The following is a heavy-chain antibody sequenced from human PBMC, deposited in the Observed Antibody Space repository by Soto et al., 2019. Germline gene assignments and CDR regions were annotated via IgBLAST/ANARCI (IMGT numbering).Heavy chain of an antibody. D-gene: IGHD3-3*01. V-gene: IGHV1-69*13. CDR3: ARDNTIFGVVIIPNAFDI. CDR1: GGTFSSYA. J-gene: IGHJ3*02. Sequence: SVKVSCKASGGTFSSYAISWVRQAPGQGLEWMGGIIPIFGTANYAQKFQGRVTITADESTSTAYMELSSLRSEDTAVYYCARDNTIFGVVIIPNAFDIWGQGTMVTVSS. CDR2: IIPIFGTA.